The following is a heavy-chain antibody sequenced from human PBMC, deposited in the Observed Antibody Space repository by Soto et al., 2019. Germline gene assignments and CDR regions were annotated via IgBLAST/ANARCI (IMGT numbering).Heavy chain of an antibody. D-gene: IGHD4-17*01. CDR2: IYYSGFT. CDR1: GGSIRSGDCY. J-gene: IGHJ2*01. V-gene: IGHV4-30-4*01. Sequence: QVQLQESGPGLVKPSQTLSLTCNVSGGSIRSGDCYWSWIRQSPGKGLEWIGYIYYSGFTYYNPSLKTRSSISIDTSANQFSLELTSLTAADTALYFCARTTGDRYFDVWGRGTLVTVSA. CDR3: ARTTGDRYFDV.